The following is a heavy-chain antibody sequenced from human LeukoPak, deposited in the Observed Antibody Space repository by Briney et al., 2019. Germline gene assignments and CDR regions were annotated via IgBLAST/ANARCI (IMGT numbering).Heavy chain of an antibody. J-gene: IGHJ4*02. CDR3: ARVWNDLLGYCSGGSCYWFDY. CDR1: GYTFTSYY. Sequence: ASVKVSCKASGYTFTSYYMHWVRQAPGQGLEWMGIINPSGGSTSYAQKFQGRVTMTRDTSISTAYMELSRLRSDDTAVYYCARVWNDLLGYCSGGSCYWFDYWGQGTLVTVSS. V-gene: IGHV1-46*01. CDR2: INPSGGST. D-gene: IGHD2-15*01.